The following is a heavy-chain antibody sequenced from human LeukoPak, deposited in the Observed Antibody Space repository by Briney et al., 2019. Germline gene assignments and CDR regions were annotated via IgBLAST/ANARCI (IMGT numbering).Heavy chain of an antibody. J-gene: IGHJ4*02. CDR3: AKDLGWLLQTLDY. D-gene: IGHD3-22*01. Sequence: GGSLRLSCAASGFTFISYAMSWVRQAPGKGLEWVSAISGSGGITYYADSVKCRLTISRDNSKNTLYLQMNSLRAEDTAVYYCAKDLGWLLQTLDYWGQGTLVTVSS. CDR1: GFTFISYA. V-gene: IGHV3-23*01. CDR2: ISGSGGIT.